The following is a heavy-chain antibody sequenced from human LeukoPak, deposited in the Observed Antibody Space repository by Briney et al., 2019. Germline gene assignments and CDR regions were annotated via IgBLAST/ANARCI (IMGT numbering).Heavy chain of an antibody. J-gene: IGHJ4*02. CDR1: GYSISSGYY. CDR2: IYHSGST. Sequence: SETLSLTCAVSGYSISSGYYWGRTRRPPGKGLEWIGNIYHSGSTYYNPSLTSRVTISVDTSKNQFSLKLSSVTAADTAVYYCALTAVIAAAGTLTPDYWGQGTLVTVSS. D-gene: IGHD6-13*01. CDR3: ALTAVIAAAGTLTPDY. V-gene: IGHV4-38-2*01.